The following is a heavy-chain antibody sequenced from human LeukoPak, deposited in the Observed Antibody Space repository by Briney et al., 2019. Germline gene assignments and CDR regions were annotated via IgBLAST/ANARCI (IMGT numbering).Heavy chain of an antibody. CDR1: GGSISSGGYY. Sequence: SETLSLTCTVSGGSISSGGYYWSWIRQPPGKGLEWIGYIYHSGSTYYNPSLKSRVTISVDTSKNQFSLKLSSVTAADTAVYYCARQENYYYYYMDVWGKGTTVTVSS. CDR2: IYHSGST. CDR3: ARQENYYYYYMDV. J-gene: IGHJ6*03. V-gene: IGHV4-30-2*03.